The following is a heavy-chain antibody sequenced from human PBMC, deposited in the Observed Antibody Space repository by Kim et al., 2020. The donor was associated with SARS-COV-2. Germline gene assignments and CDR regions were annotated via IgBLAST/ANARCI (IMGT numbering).Heavy chain of an antibody. Sequence: SETLSLTCTVSGGSISSGSYYWSWIRQPAGKGLEWIGRIYTSGSTNYNPSLKSRVTISVDTSKNQFSLKLSSVTAADTAVYYCARGYNWIHYGMDVWGQGTTVTVSS. D-gene: IGHD1-20*01. CDR2: IYTSGST. J-gene: IGHJ6*02. CDR3: ARGYNWIHYGMDV. V-gene: IGHV4-61*02. CDR1: GGSISSGSYY.